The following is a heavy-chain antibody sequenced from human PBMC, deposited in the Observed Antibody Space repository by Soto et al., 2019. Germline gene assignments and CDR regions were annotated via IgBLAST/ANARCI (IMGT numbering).Heavy chain of an antibody. J-gene: IGHJ4*02. D-gene: IGHD2-21*02. CDR2: VHRSGKT. CDR1: GGSIPSTTFY. Sequence: SETLSLTCNVSGGSIPSTTFYWGWVRQPPGKGLEWIASVHRSGKTYYNPSLESRVTISVDASENQFSLKLSSVTAADTAVYYCAIPASYCGGDCSAYWGQGTLVTVSS. V-gene: IGHV4-39*01. CDR3: AIPASYCGGDCSAY.